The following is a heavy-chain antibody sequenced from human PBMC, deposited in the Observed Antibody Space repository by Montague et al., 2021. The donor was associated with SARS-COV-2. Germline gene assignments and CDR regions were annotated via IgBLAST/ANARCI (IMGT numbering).Heavy chain of an antibody. V-gene: IGHV2-5*02. CDR1: GFSLRTSGVG. Sequence: PALVKSTQTLTLTCSFSGFSLRTSGVGVGWIRQPPGKALEWLAVIYWDDDKRYSPSLKSRLTITKDTSKNQVVLTMTNMDPVDTATYYCVHSYADYLFDXWGQGTLVSVSS. J-gene: IGHJ4*02. D-gene: IGHD4-17*01. CDR3: VHSYADYLFDX. CDR2: IYWDDDK.